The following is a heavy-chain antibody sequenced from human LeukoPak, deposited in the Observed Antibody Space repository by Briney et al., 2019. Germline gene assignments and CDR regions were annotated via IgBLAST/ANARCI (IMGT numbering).Heavy chain of an antibody. CDR3: ARSDIVLMPHAIAYYYMDV. V-gene: IGHV4-61*02. Sequence: SETLSLTCTVSGASVSSTDYFWNWIRQPAGKGLEWIGRIYASGYTDYNPSLKSRVTISVDTSKNQFSLKLSSVTAADTAVYYCARSDIVLMPHAIAYYYMDVWGKGTTVTVSS. CDR2: IYASGYT. CDR1: GASVSSTDYF. J-gene: IGHJ6*03. D-gene: IGHD2-8*01.